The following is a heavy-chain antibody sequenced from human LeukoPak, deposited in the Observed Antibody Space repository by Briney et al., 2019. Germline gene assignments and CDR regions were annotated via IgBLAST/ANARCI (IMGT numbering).Heavy chain of an antibody. CDR2: MNPNSGNT. D-gene: IGHD3-9*01. J-gene: IGHJ4*02. CDR3: ARPGFDILTGYTTYDY. V-gene: IGHV1-8*01. Sequence: ASVKVSCKASGYTFTSYDINWVRQATGQGLEWMGWMNPNSGNTGYAQKFQGRITMTRNTSISTAYMELSSLRSEDTAVYYCARPGFDILTGYTTYDYWGQGTLVTVSS. CDR1: GYTFTSYD.